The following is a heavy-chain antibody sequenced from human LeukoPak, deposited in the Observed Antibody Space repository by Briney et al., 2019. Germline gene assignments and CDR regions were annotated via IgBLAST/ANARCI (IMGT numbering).Heavy chain of an antibody. J-gene: IGHJ6*02. CDR2: IGSSGSAI. CDR3: ARGHYGLDV. V-gene: IGHV3-11*01. CDR1: GFTFSDYY. Sequence: GGSLRLSCAASGFTFSDYYLSWIRQAPGEGLAWVSYIGSSGSAIFYVDSVKGRFTISRDNAKNSLYLQMNSLRAEDTAIYYCARGHYGLDVWGQGTTVTVSS.